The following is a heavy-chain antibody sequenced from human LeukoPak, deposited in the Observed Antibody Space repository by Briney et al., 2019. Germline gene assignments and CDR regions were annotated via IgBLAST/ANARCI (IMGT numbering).Heavy chain of an antibody. D-gene: IGHD3-22*01. Sequence: GGSLRLSCAASGFTFSGSAMHWVRQASGKGLEWVGRIRSKANSYATAYAASAKGRFTISRDDSKNTAYLQMNSLKTEDTAVYYCISSSGEKDPDYWDQGTLVTVSS. CDR3: ISSSGEKDPDY. V-gene: IGHV3-73*01. CDR1: GFTFSGSA. CDR2: IRSKANSYAT. J-gene: IGHJ4*02.